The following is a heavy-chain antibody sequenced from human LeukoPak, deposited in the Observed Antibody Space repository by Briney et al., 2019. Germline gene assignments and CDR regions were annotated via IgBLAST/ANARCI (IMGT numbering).Heavy chain of an antibody. V-gene: IGHV3-15*01. CDR3: TTDLGLTMIRGVIVY. D-gene: IGHD3-10*01. Sequence: GGSLRLTCAASGFTFTNAWMSWVRQAPGKGLEWVGRIKSKGDGETIDNAAPVKGRFTMSRDDSKATLYLQMNSLKAEDTAVYYCTTDLGLTMIRGVIVYWGQGALVTISS. CDR2: IKSKGDGETI. J-gene: IGHJ4*02. CDR1: GFTFTNAW.